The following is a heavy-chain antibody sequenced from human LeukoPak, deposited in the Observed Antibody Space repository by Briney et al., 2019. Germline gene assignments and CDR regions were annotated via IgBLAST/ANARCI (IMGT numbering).Heavy chain of an antibody. CDR3: ARSGGDDILTGYGNWFDP. Sequence: ASVKVSCKASGYTFTSYDMHWVRQAPGQGLEWMGWINPNSGDTNYAQKFQGWVTMTRDTSISTAYMELSRLRSDDTAVYYCARSGGDDILTGYGNWFDPWGQGTLVTVSS. V-gene: IGHV1-2*04. CDR1: GYTFTSYD. D-gene: IGHD3-9*01. CDR2: INPNSGDT. J-gene: IGHJ5*02.